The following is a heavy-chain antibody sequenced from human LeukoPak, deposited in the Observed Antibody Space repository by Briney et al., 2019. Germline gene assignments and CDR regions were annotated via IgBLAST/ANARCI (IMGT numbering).Heavy chain of an antibody. CDR3: VNERGSSTPFFDY. J-gene: IGHJ4*02. V-gene: IGHV3-43*01. D-gene: IGHD3-16*01. CDR2: IYWDGGTT. Sequence: GGSLRLSCAASGFTFSSYAMSWVRQRPGKGPEWVSNIYWDGGTTHYADFVKGRFTISRDNSKNSLYLQMNSLTTEDSALYYCVNERGSSTPFFDYWGRGTLVTVSS. CDR1: GFTFSSYA.